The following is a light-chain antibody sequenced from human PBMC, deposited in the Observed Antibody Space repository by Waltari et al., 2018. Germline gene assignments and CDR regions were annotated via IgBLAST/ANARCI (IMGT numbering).Light chain of an antibody. CDR3: QTGGHGTWV. J-gene: IGLJ3*02. CDR1: SGPSSNV. Sequence: QLVLTQSPSVSASLGASVKLTCTLSSGPSSNVIAWLHQQPEKGPRYLMKVNSDGSHSKGDEIPDRFSGSSAGAERYLTISSVQPEDEADYYCQTGGHGTWVFGGGTKLTVL. V-gene: IGLV4-69*01. CDR2: VNSDGSH.